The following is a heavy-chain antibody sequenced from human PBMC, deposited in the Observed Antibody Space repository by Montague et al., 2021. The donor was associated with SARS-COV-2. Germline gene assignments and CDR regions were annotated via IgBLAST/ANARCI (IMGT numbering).Heavy chain of an antibody. J-gene: IGHJ6*03. D-gene: IGHD3-10*01. CDR3: ARLRDGVVPSPILGVGPYYSYYYMDV. V-gene: IGHV4-34*01. CDR2: INHGGST. Sequence: SETLSLTCAVHGTSFSGYYWNWIRQPPGKGLEWIGEINHGGSTKYSPSLKSRLTISADTSKNQFSLKLTSVAAADTAVYYYARLRDGVVPSPILGVGPYYSYYYMDVWGRGNTVTVSS. CDR1: GTSFSGYY.